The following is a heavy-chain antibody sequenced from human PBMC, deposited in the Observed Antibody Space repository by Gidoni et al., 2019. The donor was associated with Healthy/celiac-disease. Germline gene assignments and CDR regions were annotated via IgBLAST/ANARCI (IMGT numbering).Heavy chain of an antibody. V-gene: IGHV3-21*01. Sequence: EVQLVESGGGLVKPGGSLRLSCAASGFTFSSYSMNWVRQAPGKGLEWVSSISSSSSYIYYADSVKGRFTISRDNAKNSLYLQMNSLRAEDTAVYYCARDPEWEQQLVENYYWGQGTLVTVSS. CDR3: ARDPEWEQQLVENYY. CDR1: GFTFSSYS. CDR2: ISSSSSYI. D-gene: IGHD6-13*01. J-gene: IGHJ4*02.